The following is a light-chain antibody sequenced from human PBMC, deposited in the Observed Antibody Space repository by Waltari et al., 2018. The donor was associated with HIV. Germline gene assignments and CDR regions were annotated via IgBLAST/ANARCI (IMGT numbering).Light chain of an antibody. V-gene: IGKV3D-20*01. CDR1: QRISNY. CDR2: DAS. Sequence: DIELTQSPSTLSSSPGDSATLLCRPSQRISNYLAWYQQKPGQAPRLLIYDASNREAGVPDRFSGSGSGTEFTLTISSLQPEDFAVYYCQQYYSSPGTFGQGTRLEIK. J-gene: IGKJ2*02. CDR3: QQYYSSPGT.